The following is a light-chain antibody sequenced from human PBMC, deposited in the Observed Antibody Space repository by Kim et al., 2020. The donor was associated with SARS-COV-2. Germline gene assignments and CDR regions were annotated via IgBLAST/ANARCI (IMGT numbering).Light chain of an antibody. V-gene: IGLV3-1*01. CDR1: KLGDKY. Sequence: SYELTQPPSVSVSPGQTASITCSGDKLGDKYACWYQQKPGQSPVLVIYQNNKRPSGIPERFSGSNSGNTATLTISGTQAMDEADYYCQAWDRSDPSVFGT. CDR3: QAWDRSDPSV. CDR2: QNN. J-gene: IGLJ1*01.